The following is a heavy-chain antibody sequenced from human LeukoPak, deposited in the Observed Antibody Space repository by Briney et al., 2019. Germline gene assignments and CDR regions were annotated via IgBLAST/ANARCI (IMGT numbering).Heavy chain of an antibody. D-gene: IGHD4-11*01. V-gene: IGHV3-74*01. J-gene: IGHJ4*02. Sequence: PGGSLRLSCAASGFTFCSYWMHWVRQAPGKGLVWVSRINSDGSSTNYVDSVKGRFTISRDNAKNTLYLQMNSLRAEDTAVYFCARGFYNDYPFDYWGQGILVTVSS. CDR2: INSDGSST. CDR1: GFTFCSYW. CDR3: ARGFYNDYPFDY.